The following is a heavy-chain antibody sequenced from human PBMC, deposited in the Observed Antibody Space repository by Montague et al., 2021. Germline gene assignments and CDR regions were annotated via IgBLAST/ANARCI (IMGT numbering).Heavy chain of an antibody. Sequence: SETLSLTCTVSRSLIDSDYYWGWIRQPPGKGLEWMGSVSHGGRTYYNPSLKSRVTISVGTSNNHFSPKLSSVTAADTAMYYCARERDRYYYMDIWGKGTTITVSS. V-gene: IGHV4-38-2*02. CDR2: VSHGGRT. CDR3: ARERDRYYYMDI. J-gene: IGHJ6*03. CDR1: RSLIDSDYY.